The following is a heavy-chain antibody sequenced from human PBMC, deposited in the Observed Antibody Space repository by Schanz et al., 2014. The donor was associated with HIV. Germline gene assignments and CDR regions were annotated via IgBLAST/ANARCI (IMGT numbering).Heavy chain of an antibody. V-gene: IGHV3-48*02. Sequence: EVQLVVSGGGLVQPGGSLRLSCAASGVTLSDHYMDWVRQAPGKGLEWISYISGSSSTIYYAGSVKGRFTISRDNAKNSLFLQMNSLKDDDTAVYYCAREAYYFDFWNGQYYYYGLDVWGQGTTVTVSS. CDR1: GVTLSDHY. CDR2: ISGSSSTI. D-gene: IGHD3-3*01. J-gene: IGHJ6*02. CDR3: AREAYYFDFWNGQYYYYGLDV.